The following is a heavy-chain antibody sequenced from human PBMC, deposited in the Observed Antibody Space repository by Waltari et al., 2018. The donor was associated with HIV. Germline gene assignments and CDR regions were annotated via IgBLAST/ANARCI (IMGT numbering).Heavy chain of an antibody. V-gene: IGHV3-74*01. CDR2: VISDGSTR. CDR1: GVPVSRNW. CDR3: AREDLVLLPGALEI. Sequence: DVQVVESGGGLVHPGGSLRLSCVASGVPVSRNWIHWVRQAPGKGLDWGAWVISDGSTRDYAASVKCRFTICRDDAKSTIYLQMNSLRPDDTALYYCAREDLVLLPGALEILGQGTKVTVSS. D-gene: IGHD2-15*01. J-gene: IGHJ3*02.